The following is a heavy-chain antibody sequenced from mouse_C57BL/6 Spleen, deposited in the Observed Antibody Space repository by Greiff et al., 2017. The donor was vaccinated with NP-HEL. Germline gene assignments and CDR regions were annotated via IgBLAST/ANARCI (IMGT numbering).Heavy chain of an antibody. CDR2: ISSGSSTI. V-gene: IGHV5-17*01. Sequence: EVMLVESGGGLVKPGGSLKLSCAASGFTFSDYGMHWVRQAPEKGLEWVAYISSGSSTIYYADTVKGRFTISRDNAKNTLFLQMTSLRSEDTAMYYCARQGYGPYYAMDYWGQGTSVTVSS. CDR1: GFTFSDYG. D-gene: IGHD1-1*02. J-gene: IGHJ4*01. CDR3: ARQGYGPYYAMDY.